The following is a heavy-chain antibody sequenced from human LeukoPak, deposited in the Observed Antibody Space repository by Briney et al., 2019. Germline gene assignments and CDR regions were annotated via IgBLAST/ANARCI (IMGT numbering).Heavy chain of an antibody. CDR2: ISSSGGST. D-gene: IGHD2-2*01. CDR1: GFTFSSCA. V-gene: IGHV3-23*01. Sequence: GGSLRLSCAASGFTFSSCAMSWVRQAPGKGLEWVSAISSSGGSTYYADSVKGRFTISRDNSKNTLYLQMNSLRAEDTAVYYCAKGTLDIVVVPAAPKVYYFDYWGQGTLVTVSS. J-gene: IGHJ4*02. CDR3: AKGTLDIVVVPAAPKVYYFDY.